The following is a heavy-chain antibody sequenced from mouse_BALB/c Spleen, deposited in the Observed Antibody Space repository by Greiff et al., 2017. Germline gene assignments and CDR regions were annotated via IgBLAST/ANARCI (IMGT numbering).Heavy chain of an antibody. CDR1: GFTFSSYA. Sequence: DVKLPESGGGLVKPGGSLKLSCAASGFTFSSYAMSWVRQTPEKRLEWVASISSGGSTYYPDSVKGRFAISRDSARNNLYLQMSSLRSEDTAMYLCASGSDGSGRYWYFDVWGAGTTVTGSS. D-gene: IGHD1-1*01. CDR2: ISSGGST. V-gene: IGHV5-6-5*01. CDR3: ASGSDGSGRYWYFDV. J-gene: IGHJ1*01.